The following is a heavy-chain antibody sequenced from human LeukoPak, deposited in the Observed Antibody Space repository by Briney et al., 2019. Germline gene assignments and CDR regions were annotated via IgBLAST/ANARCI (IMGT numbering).Heavy chain of an antibody. CDR3: ARDTYEPGLIDF. V-gene: IGHV3-74*01. Sequence: GGSLRLSCAASGFTFSDYWMHWVRQAPGKGLVWVARINGDGSSATYVESVRGRFTISRDNAKKTLYLQMNSLRAEDTAVYFCARDTYEPGLIDFWGQGTLVSVSS. J-gene: IGHJ4*02. CDR2: INGDGSSA. CDR1: GFTFSDYW. D-gene: IGHD3-3*01.